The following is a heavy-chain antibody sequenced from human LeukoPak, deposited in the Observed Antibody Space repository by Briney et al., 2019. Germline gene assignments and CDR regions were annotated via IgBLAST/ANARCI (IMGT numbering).Heavy chain of an antibody. D-gene: IGHD1-14*01. CDR1: GGSISSSNW. V-gene: IGHV4-4*02. CDR2: IYHSGST. CDR3: ARERTSVAEYFQH. Sequence: SETLSLTCAVSGGSISSSNWWSWVRQPPGKGVEWIGEIYHSGSTNYNPSLKSRVTISVDKSKNQFSLKLSSVTAADTAVYYCARERTSVAEYFQHWGQGTLVTVSS. J-gene: IGHJ1*01.